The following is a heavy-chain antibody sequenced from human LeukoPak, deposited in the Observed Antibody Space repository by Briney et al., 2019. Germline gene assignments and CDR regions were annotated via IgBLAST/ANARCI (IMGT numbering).Heavy chain of an antibody. D-gene: IGHD2-15*01. J-gene: IGHJ3*02. CDR3: ARGVVADAFDI. V-gene: IGHV4-59*01. CDR2: IYYSGST. CDR1: GGSISSYY. Sequence: PSETLSLTCTVSGGSISSYYWSWIRQPPGKGLEWIGYIYYSGSTNYNPSLKSRVTISVDTSKNQFSLKLSSVTAAGTAVYYCARGVVADAFDIWGQGTMVTVSS.